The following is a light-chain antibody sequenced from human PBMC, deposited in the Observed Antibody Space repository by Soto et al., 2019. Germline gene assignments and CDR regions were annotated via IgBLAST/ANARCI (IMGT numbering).Light chain of an antibody. V-gene: IGLV1-47*02. CDR1: MRDVGAYN. J-gene: IGLJ1*01. CDR3: AAWDDTLGGFYV. CDR2: STN. Sequence: QSALTQPASVSGSPGQSITISCAGTMRDVGAYNLVSWYQQLPGAAPKLLIYSTNQRSSGVPGRFSAFKSGTSASLAISALRPEDEADYYCAAWDDTLGGFYVFGTGTKLTVL.